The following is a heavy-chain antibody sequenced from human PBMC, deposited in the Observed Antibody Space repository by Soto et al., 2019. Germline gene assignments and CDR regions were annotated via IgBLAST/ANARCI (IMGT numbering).Heavy chain of an antibody. V-gene: IGHV3-7*01. J-gene: IGHJ4*02. CDR2: IKEDGTEK. CDR3: ARVTWAYDYVWGRYFDY. Sequence: EVQLLESGGGLVQPGGSLRLSCAASGFTFSSHWMSWVRQAPGKGLEWVANIKEDGTEKYYVGSVKGRFTISRDNAKNSLYLQMSSLRAEDTAVYYCARVTWAYDYVWGRYFDYWGQGFLVTVSS. D-gene: IGHD3-16*01. CDR1: GFTFSSHW.